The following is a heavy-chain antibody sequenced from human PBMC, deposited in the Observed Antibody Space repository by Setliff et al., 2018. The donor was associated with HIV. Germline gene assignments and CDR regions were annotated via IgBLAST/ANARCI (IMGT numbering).Heavy chain of an antibody. CDR1: GGSISSGDYY. CDR3: ARGKGGLVGPAEFDY. Sequence: SETLSLTCTVSGGSISSGDYYWGWIRQPPGKGLEWIGEINHTGNTQYNPSLKSRVTMSEETSKNQFSLKLKSVTAADTAIYFCARGKGGLVGPAEFDYWGPGTLVTVSS. D-gene: IGHD1-26*01. V-gene: IGHV4-39*01. CDR2: INHTGNT. J-gene: IGHJ4*02.